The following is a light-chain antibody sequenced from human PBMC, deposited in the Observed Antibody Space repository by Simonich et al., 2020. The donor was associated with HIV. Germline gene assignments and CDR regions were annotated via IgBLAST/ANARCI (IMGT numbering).Light chain of an antibody. Sequence: DIQMTQSPSSLSASVGDRVTITCRASQAISNSLAWYQQKPGKAPKLLLFAASRLESGVPSRCSGSGSGTDYTLTISSLQPEDFATYYCQQYFSTPWTFGHGTKVEIK. J-gene: IGKJ1*01. CDR3: QQYFSTPWT. CDR2: AAS. V-gene: IGKV1-NL1*01. CDR1: QAISNS.